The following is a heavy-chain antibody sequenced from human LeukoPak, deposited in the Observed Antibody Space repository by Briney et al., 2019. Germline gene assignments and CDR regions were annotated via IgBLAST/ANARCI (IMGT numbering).Heavy chain of an antibody. D-gene: IGHD2-2*01. CDR3: ARGGRSNIVVVPAAHTYDY. CDR1: GYTSTSYG. V-gene: IGHV1-18*04. CDR2: ISAYNGNT. Sequence: ASVKVSCKASGYTSTSYGISWVRQAPGQGLEWMGWISAYNGNTNYAQKLQGRVTMTTDTSTSTAYMELRSLRSDDTAVYYCARGGRSNIVVVPAAHTYDYWGQGTLVTVSS. J-gene: IGHJ4*02.